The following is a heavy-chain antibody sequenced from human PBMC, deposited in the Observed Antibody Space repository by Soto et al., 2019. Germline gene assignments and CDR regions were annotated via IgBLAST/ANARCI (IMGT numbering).Heavy chain of an antibody. D-gene: IGHD1-1*01. Sequence: ASVKVSCKGSGYTFTSYGISWVLQAPGQGLEWMGWISAYNGNTNYAQKLQGRVTMTTDTSTSTAYMELRSLRSDDTAVYYCARDRRSRRYNWNEVNWFDPWGQGTLVTVSS. V-gene: IGHV1-18*01. CDR1: GYTFTSYG. CDR2: ISAYNGNT. CDR3: ARDRRSRRYNWNEVNWFDP. J-gene: IGHJ5*02.